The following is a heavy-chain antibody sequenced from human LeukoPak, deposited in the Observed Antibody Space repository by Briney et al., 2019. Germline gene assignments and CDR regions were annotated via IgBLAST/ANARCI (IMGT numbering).Heavy chain of an antibody. Sequence: GGSLRLSCAASGFTFSSYGMHWVRQAPGKGLEWVAVIWYDGSNKYYADSVKGRFTISRDNSKNTLYLQMNSLRAEDTAVYYCARQHNSGFYYGMDVWGQGTTVTVSS. CDR2: IWYDGSNK. CDR1: GFTFSSYG. CDR3: ARQHNSGFYYGMDV. D-gene: IGHD4-23*01. V-gene: IGHV3-33*01. J-gene: IGHJ6*02.